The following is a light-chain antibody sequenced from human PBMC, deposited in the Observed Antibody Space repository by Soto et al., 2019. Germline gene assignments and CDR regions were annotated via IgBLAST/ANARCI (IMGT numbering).Light chain of an antibody. CDR3: QHYGASPWT. CDR2: RAS. CDR1: QSLSGNY. V-gene: IGKV3-20*01. Sequence: NMLTPSPGPLSSSPGERATLSCRASQSLSGNYLAWYQQKPGQAPRVLIYRASIRATVISDRFSGSGSGTDFTLTISRLEPEDFAVYDCQHYGASPWTFGQGTKVDIK. J-gene: IGKJ1*01.